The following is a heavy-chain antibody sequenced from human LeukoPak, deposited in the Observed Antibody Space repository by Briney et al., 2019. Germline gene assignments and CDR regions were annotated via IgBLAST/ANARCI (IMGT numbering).Heavy chain of an antibody. D-gene: IGHD2-15*01. CDR1: GGSISSYY. CDR2: IHYSGST. CDR3: AREGYCSGGSCSPRPFDF. V-gene: IGHV4-59*01. J-gene: IGHJ4*02. Sequence: SETLSLTCTVSGGSISSYYWSWMRQPPGKSLEWIGYIHYSGSTNYNPSLKSRATISVDTSRNQFSLKLSSVTAADTAVYYCAREGYCSGGSCSPRPFDFWGQGTLVTVSS.